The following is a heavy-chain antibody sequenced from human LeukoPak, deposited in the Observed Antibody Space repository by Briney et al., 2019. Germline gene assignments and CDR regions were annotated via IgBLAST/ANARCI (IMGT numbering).Heavy chain of an antibody. V-gene: IGHV3-72*01. J-gene: IGHJ4*02. CDR3: TRIFYYGSPGYYPDH. CDR2: SRNKGRGYST. D-gene: IGHD3-9*01. Sequence: GGSLSLSCAASGFTLSDHHMDWVRQAPGKGLEWIGRSRNKGRGYSTVFAASVNGRFTISRDETSNSLYLQMDSLKTEDTAVYYCTRIFYYGSPGYYPDHWGQGTLVTVSS. CDR1: GFTLSDHH.